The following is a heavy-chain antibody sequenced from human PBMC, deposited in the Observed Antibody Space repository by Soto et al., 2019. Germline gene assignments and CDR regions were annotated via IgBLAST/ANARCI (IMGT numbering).Heavy chain of an antibody. J-gene: IGHJ6*02. D-gene: IGHD3-22*01. V-gene: IGHV4-59*01. CDR3: ARGVRGGYYYYGMDV. CDR2: IYYSGST. Sequence: SETLSLTCTVSGGSISSFYWSWIRQPPGKGLEWIGYIYYSGSTNYNPSLKSRVTISVDTSKNQFSLKLSSVTAADTAVYYCARGVRGGYYYYGMDVWGQGTTVTDSS. CDR1: GGSISSFY.